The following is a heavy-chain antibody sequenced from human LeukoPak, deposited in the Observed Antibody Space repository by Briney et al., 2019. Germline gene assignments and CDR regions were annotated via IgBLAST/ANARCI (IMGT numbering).Heavy chain of an antibody. J-gene: IGHJ4*02. V-gene: IGHV4-61*02. CDR2: IYTSGST. Sequence: SETLSLTCTVSGGSISSGSYYWSWIRQPPGKGLEWIGRIYTSGSTNYNPSLKSRVTISVDTSKNQFSLMLSSVTAADTAVYYCATDSRYYYDSSGYYTLDYWGQGTLVTVSS. CDR3: ATDSRYYYDSSGYYTLDY. CDR1: GGSISSGSYY. D-gene: IGHD3-22*01.